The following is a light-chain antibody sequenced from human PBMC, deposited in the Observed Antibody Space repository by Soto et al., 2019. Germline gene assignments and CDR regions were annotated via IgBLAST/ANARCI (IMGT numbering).Light chain of an antibody. CDR1: QSVSSSY. Sequence: EIVLTQSPGTLSLSPGERATLSCRASQSVSSSYLAWYQQKPGQAPRLLIYGASSRATGIPDRFSGSGSGTDFTLTISRLEPEDFAVYYCQQYVSSPHTFGQGPRWISN. V-gene: IGKV3-20*01. CDR3: QQYVSSPHT. J-gene: IGKJ2*01. CDR2: GAS.